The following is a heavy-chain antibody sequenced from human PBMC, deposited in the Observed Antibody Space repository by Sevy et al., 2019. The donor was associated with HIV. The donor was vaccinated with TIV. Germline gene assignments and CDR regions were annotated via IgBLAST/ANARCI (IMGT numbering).Heavy chain of an antibody. J-gene: IGHJ6*03. CDR1: GFTFTSYA. Sequence: GGSLRLSCAASGFTFTSYAMSWVRQAPGKGLEWVSSIDGSDINTYYADSVKGRFTISRDNSKNTLYLQMSSLRAEDTAVYYCAKVYGSGTPPYYYYYYMDVWGKGTTVTVSS. CDR2: IDGSDINT. CDR3: AKVYGSGTPPYYYYYYMDV. D-gene: IGHD3-10*01. V-gene: IGHV3-23*01.